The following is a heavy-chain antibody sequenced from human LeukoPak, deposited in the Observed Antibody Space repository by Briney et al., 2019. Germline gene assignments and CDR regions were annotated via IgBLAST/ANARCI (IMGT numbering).Heavy chain of an antibody. CDR3: AGSLGYCTSNVCYLKY. CDR2: ISAQHGQT. V-gene: IGHV1-18*01. CDR1: GYTFTSYG. D-gene: IGHD2-8*01. J-gene: IGHJ4*02. Sequence: ASVKVSCKASGYTFTSYGITWVRQAPGQGLEWMGWISAQHGQTEYAPNSQDRVTMTTDTYTNAAYMELRSLRSDDTAVYYCAGSLGYCTSNVCYLKYWGQGTLVTVSS.